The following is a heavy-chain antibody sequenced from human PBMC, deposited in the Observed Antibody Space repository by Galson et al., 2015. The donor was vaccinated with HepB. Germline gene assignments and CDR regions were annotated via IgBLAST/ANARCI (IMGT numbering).Heavy chain of an antibody. V-gene: IGHV3-23*01. Sequence: PLRLSCAASGSTFTSSGMSWVRQAPGKGLEWVATVNGNGIFTYHADSVKGRFTVSKDISKNTVYLQMNSLRGEDTALYYCAKDDPLLSFYAYWGQGALVTVSS. D-gene: IGHD2/OR15-2a*01. CDR1: GSTFTSSG. CDR3: AKDDPLLSFYAY. CDR2: VNGNGIFT. J-gene: IGHJ4*02.